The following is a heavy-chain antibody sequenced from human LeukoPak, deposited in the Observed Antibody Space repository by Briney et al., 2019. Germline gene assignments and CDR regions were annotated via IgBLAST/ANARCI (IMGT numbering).Heavy chain of an antibody. CDR2: IKEDGSDK. CDR1: GITFRNYW. J-gene: IGHJ5*02. V-gene: IGHV3-7*01. D-gene: IGHD2-2*01. Sequence: GGSLRLSCAVSGITFRNYWMSWVRQAPGKGLEWVAFIKEDGSDKHYVDSVKGRFTISRDNAQSSLYLQMNSLRAEDTALYFCHQPVTLPAWGQGTLVTVSS. CDR3: HQPVTLPA.